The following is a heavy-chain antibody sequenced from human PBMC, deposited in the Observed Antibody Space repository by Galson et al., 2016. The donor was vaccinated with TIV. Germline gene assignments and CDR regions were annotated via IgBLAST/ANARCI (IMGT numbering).Heavy chain of an antibody. V-gene: IGHV3-7*01. J-gene: IGHJ3*02. D-gene: IGHD4-23*01. CDR3: ARENFGGKPYDAFDI. CDR1: GFTFGDYA. Sequence: SLRLSCAASGFTFGDYAMSWVRQAPGKGLEWVANIKQDASEKYYGDSVKGRFTISRDNAENLIFLRMNSLRAEDTAVYFCARENFGGKPYDAFDIWGQGTVVTVSS. CDR2: IKQDASEK.